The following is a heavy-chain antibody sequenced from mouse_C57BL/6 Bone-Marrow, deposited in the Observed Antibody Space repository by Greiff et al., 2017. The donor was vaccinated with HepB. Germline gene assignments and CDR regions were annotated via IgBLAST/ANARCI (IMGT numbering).Heavy chain of an antibody. CDR2: IDPANGNT. Sequence: EVKLQESVAELVRPGASVKLSCTASGFNIKNTYMHWVKQRPEQGLEWIGRIDPANGNTKYAPKFQGKATITADTSSNTAYLQLSSLTSEDTAIYYCASDDGYPYWYFDVWGTGTTVTVSS. D-gene: IGHD2-3*01. J-gene: IGHJ1*03. V-gene: IGHV14-3*01. CDR3: ASDDGYPYWYFDV. CDR1: GFNIKNTY.